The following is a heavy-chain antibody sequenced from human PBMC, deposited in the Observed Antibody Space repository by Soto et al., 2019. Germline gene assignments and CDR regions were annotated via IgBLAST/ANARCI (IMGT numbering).Heavy chain of an antibody. D-gene: IGHD6-13*01. CDR3: ARERGRAGPREGLDP. V-gene: IGHV1-18*01. CDR1: GYTFTSYG. J-gene: IGHJ5*02. Sequence: ASVKVSCKASGYTFTSYGISWVRQAPGQGLEWMGWISAYNGNTNYAQKLQGRVTMTTDTSTSTAYMELRSLRSDDTAVYYCARERGRAGPREGLDPWGQGTLVTVSS. CDR2: ISAYNGNT.